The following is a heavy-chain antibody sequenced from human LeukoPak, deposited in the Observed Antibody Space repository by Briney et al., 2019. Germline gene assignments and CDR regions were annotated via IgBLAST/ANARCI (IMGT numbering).Heavy chain of an antibody. D-gene: IGHD3-22*01. CDR1: GDSISNSSYY. V-gene: IGHV4-39*01. CDR2: IYYTGST. J-gene: IGHJ4*02. CDR3: ARQGNVVSDNYDSSGYYPLDY. Sequence: SETLSLTCTVSGDSISNSSYYWGWIRQPPGKGMEWIGSIYYTGSTYHNPSLKSRVTISVDTSKNQFSLKLGSVTAADTAVYYCARQGNVVSDNYDSSGYYPLDYWGQGTLVTVSS.